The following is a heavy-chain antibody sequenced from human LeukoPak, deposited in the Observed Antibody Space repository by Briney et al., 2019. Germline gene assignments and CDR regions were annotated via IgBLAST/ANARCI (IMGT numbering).Heavy chain of an antibody. V-gene: IGHV1-18*01. CDR2: ISAYNGNT. J-gene: IGHJ4*02. Sequence: ASVKVSCKASGYTFTSYGISWVRQAPGQGLEWMGWISAYNGNTNYAQKLQGRVTMTTDTSTSTAYMELRSLRSDDTAVYYCARFNRWGTDYGEYYFDYWGQGTLVTVSS. CDR3: ARFNRWGTDYGEYYFDY. D-gene: IGHD4-17*01. CDR1: GYTFTSYG.